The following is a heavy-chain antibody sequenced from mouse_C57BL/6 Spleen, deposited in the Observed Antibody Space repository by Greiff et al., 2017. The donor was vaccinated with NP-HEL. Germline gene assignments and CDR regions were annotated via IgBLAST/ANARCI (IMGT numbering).Heavy chain of an antibody. CDR3: TTSWDVFDY. CDR2: IDPETGGT. J-gene: IGHJ2*01. CDR1: GYTFTDYE. D-gene: IGHD4-1*01. V-gene: IGHV1-15*01. Sequence: VQLQQSGAELVRPGASVTLSCKASGYTFTDYEMHWVKQTPVHGLEWIGAIDPETGGTAYNQKFKGKAILTADKSSSTAYMELRSLTSEDSAVYYCTTSWDVFDYWGQGTTLTVSS.